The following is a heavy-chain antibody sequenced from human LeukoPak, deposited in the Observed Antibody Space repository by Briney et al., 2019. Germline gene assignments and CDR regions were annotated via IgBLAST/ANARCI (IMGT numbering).Heavy chain of an antibody. D-gene: IGHD6-19*01. J-gene: IGHJ6*04. V-gene: IGHV6-1*01. CDR3: AREAFIAVAGIHYYYGMDV. CDR2: TYYRSKWYN. Sequence: SQTLSLTCAISGDSVSSNSAAWNWIRQSPSRGLEWLGRTYYRSKWYNDYAVSVKSRITINPDTSKNQVSLQLNSVTPEDTAVYYCAREAFIAVAGIHYYYGMDVWGKGTTVTVSS. CDR1: GDSVSSNSAA.